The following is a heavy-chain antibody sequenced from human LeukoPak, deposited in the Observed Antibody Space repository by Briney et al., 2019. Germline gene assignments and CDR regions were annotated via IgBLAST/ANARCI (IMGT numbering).Heavy chain of an antibody. Sequence: SETLSLTCAVYGGSFRGYYWSWFRQSPGKGLEWIGEINHSGDTSYNPSLKSRGSTSVDTSTSQFFLNLSSVTAADTAVSYCARNLDNWGQGTLVTVSS. CDR3: ARNLDN. V-gene: IGHV4-34*01. CDR1: GGSFRGYY. CDR2: INHSGDT. J-gene: IGHJ4*02.